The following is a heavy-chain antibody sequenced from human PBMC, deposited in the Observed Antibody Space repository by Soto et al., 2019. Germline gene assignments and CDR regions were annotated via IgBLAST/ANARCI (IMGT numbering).Heavy chain of an antibody. CDR1: GDSFTNHW. CDR2: IHPGISDT. D-gene: IGHD4-17*01. Sequence: PGASLKISCKGSGDSFTNHWIGWVRQMPGKGLEWMGIIHPGISDTKYSPSFQGQVTISADKSISTAYLQWSSLKASDTAMYYCARHSTVTRYYYYYGMDVWGQGTAVTVSS. CDR3: ARHSTVTRYYYYYGMDV. J-gene: IGHJ6*02. V-gene: IGHV5-51*01.